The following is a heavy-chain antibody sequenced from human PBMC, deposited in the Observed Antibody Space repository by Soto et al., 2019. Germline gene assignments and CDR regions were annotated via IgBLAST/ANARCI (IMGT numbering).Heavy chain of an antibody. CDR3: ARYGDHVGYYFDY. V-gene: IGHV4-30-4*01. Sequence: SETLSLTCTVSGGSISSHDYYWSWIRQPPGKGLEWIGYIYYSGTTYYNPSLKSRVTMSVDTSQNQFSLKLSFVTAADTAVYYCARYGDHVGYYFDYWGQGTLVTVSS. CDR2: IYYSGTT. D-gene: IGHD4-17*01. CDR1: GGSISSHDYY. J-gene: IGHJ4*02.